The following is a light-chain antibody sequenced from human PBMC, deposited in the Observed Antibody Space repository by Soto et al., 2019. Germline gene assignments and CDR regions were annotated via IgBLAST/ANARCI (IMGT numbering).Light chain of an antibody. J-gene: IGKJ4*01. Sequence: EIVMTQSPATLSVSPGERATLSCRASQSVSSNLAWYQQKPGQAPRLLIYAASTWATGIPARFSGSGSGTDFTLTISSLQSEDVAVYYCQQYNSWPLTFGGGTKVEIK. CDR2: AAS. V-gene: IGKV3D-15*01. CDR3: QQYNSWPLT. CDR1: QSVSSN.